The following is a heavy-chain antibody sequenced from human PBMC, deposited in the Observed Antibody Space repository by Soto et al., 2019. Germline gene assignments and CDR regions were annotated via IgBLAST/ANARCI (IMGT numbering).Heavy chain of an antibody. V-gene: IGHV4-59*01. D-gene: IGHD3-10*01. CDR2: IYNSGST. CDR3: ARDRGGSGSYPYYYYGMDV. J-gene: IGHJ6*02. Sequence: SETLSLTCTVSGGSISSYYWSWIRQPPGKGLEWIGYIYNSGSTNYNPSLKSRITISVDTSKNQFSLKLSSVTAADTAVYYCARDRGGSGSYPYYYYGMDVWGQGTTVTVSS. CDR1: GGSISSYY.